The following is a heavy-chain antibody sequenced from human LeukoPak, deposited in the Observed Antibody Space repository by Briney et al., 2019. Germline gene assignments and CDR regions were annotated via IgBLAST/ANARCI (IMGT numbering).Heavy chain of an antibody. V-gene: IGHV1-69*13. D-gene: IGHD3-22*01. CDR1: GGSFTFTSHA. J-gene: IGHJ3*01. CDR2: LIPIYGSA. Sequence: SVKVSCKASGGSFTFTSHAISWVRQAPGQGLEWMGGLIPIYGSANYAQKFQGSLTITSDESTRTVYMELSSLRPEDSAVHYCAGFFYDNSGDAFDLWGQGTMVTVSS. CDR3: AGFFYDNSGDAFDL.